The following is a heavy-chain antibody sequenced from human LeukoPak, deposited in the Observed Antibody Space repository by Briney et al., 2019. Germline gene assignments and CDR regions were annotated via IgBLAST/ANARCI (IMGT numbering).Heavy chain of an antibody. CDR2: IKQDGSEK. V-gene: IGHV3-7*01. J-gene: IGHJ4*02. CDR3: ARVEFSSSWYGVVTASEGYFDY. CDR1: GFTFSSYW. D-gene: IGHD6-13*01. Sequence: GGSLRLSCAASGFTFSSYWMSWVRQAPGKGLEWVANIKQDGSEKYYVDSVKGRFTISRDNAKNSLYLQMNSLRAEDTAVYYCARVEFSSSWYGVVTASEGYFDYWGQGTLVTVSS.